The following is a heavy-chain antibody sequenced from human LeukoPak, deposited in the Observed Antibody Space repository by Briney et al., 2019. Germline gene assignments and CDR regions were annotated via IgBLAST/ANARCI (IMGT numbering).Heavy chain of an antibody. V-gene: IGHV3-30*02. CDR2: IRYDGSNK. CDR3: AREGRYCTNGVCYTLDY. D-gene: IGHD2-8*01. J-gene: IGHJ4*02. Sequence: GGSLRLSCAASGFTFSSYGMHWVRQAPGKGLEWVAFIRYDGSNKYYADSVKGRFTISRDNSKNTLYLQMNSLRAEDTAVYYCAREGRYCTNGVCYTLDYWGQGTLVTVSS. CDR1: GFTFSSYG.